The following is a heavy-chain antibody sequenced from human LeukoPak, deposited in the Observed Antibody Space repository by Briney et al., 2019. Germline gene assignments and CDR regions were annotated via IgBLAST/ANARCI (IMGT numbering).Heavy chain of an antibody. Sequence: PGRSVRLSCSASGFTFDGYALHWLEPIPAKELAGMSGNSWNNGGIVYADSVKGRFTISRDNAKKSLYLQMSSLRAEDMALYYCATGGYDSSAIVGVTPRRYSDYWGQGTLVTVSS. CDR1: GFTFDGYA. V-gene: IGHV3-9*03. CDR2: NSWNNGGI. J-gene: IGHJ4*02. D-gene: IGHD3-22*01. CDR3: ATGGYDSSAIVGVTPRRYSDY.